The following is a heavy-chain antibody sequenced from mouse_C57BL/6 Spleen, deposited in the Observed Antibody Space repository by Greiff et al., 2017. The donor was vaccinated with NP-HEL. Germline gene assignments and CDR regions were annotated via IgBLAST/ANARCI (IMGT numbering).Heavy chain of an antibody. CDR2: IDPSDSET. D-gene: IGHD1-2*01. CDR3: ARGIYYYGF. J-gene: IGHJ1*03. Sequence: VQLQQPGAELVRPGSSVKLSCKASGYTFTSYWLHWVKQRPIQGLEWIGNIDPSDSETHYNQKFKDKATLTVDKSSSTADMQLSSLTSEDSAVYYCARGIYYYGFWGTGTTVTVSS. V-gene: IGHV1-52*01. CDR1: GYTFTSYW.